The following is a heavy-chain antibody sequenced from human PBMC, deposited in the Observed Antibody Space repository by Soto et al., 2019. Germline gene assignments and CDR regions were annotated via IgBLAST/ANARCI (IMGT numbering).Heavy chain of an antibody. Sequence: QVTLKASGPTMVKPTQSLTLTCTFSGFSLTTNGVGVGWISQPPGDALEWLALISWNDDNRYSPSLKSRLTTTKDTSKNQVVLTMANMDPVDTATYYCAHGRLLWVGGYFDYWGQGILVTVSS. CDR1: GFSLTTNGVG. V-gene: IGHV2-5*01. CDR3: AHGRLLWVGGYFDY. J-gene: IGHJ4*02. CDR2: ISWNDDN. D-gene: IGHD3-10*01.